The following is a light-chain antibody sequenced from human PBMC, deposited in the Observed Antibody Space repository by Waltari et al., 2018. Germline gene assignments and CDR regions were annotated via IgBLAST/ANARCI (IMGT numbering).Light chain of an antibody. CDR3: QQFGRSPFT. V-gene: IGKV3-20*01. CDR1: QRVSSSQ. J-gene: IGKJ3*01. CDR2: GAS. Sequence: EVVLTQSPGTLSLSPGDGATLSCRASQRVSSSQLAWYQQRPGQAPRLLIYGASNRATGIPDRFSGSGSGTDFTLTINRLEPEDFAIYYCQQFGRSPFTFGPGTRVDVK.